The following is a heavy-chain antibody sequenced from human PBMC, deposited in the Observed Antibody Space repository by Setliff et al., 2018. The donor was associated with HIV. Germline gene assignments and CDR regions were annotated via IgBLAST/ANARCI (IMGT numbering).Heavy chain of an antibody. D-gene: IGHD1-26*01. CDR3: ARVPHRVVGTTTLLYHFDY. V-gene: IGHV4-59*08. CDR2: INYSGTT. Sequence: PSETLSLTCTVSGGSISSYYWSWIRQPPGKRLEWIGHINYSGTTNYNPSLKSRVTISVDTTTNQVSLQVNSVTAVDTAVYYCARVPHRVVGTTTLLYHFDYWGLGTLVTVSS. CDR1: GGSISSYY. J-gene: IGHJ4*02.